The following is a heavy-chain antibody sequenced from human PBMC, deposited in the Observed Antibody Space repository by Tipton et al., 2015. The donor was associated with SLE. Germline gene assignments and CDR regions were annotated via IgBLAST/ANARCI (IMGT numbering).Heavy chain of an antibody. CDR1: GGSFSGFY. CDR2: INHSGST. CDR3: ARTVVPAAMGAFDI. V-gene: IGHV4-34*01. D-gene: IGHD2-2*01. Sequence: TLSLTCAVYGGSFSGFYWSWIRQPPGRGLEWIGEINHSGSTNYNPSLKSRLTMSVDTSQNQFSLKLSSMTAADTAVYYCARTVVPAAMGAFDIWGQGTMVTVSS. J-gene: IGHJ3*02.